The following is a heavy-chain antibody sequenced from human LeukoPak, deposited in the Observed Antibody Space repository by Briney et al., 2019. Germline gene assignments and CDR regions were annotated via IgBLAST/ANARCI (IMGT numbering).Heavy chain of an antibody. CDR3: ARLRLSGGSFSVGWFDP. Sequence: GSLRLSRAASGFTFSNYVMSWVRQSPGKGLEWIGEIFHSGTTRYKASLESRVTMLLDKSKNQFSLRLNSVTAADTAVYFCARLRLSGGSFSVGWFDPWGQGIQVTVSS. V-gene: IGHV4-4*01. CDR2: IFHSGTT. D-gene: IGHD1-26*01. CDR1: GFTFSNYV. J-gene: IGHJ5*02.